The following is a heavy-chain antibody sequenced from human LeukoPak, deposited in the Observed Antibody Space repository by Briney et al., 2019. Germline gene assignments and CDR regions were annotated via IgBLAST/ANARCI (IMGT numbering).Heavy chain of an antibody. CDR2: IWYDGSNK. Sequence: PGRSLRLSCAPSGFTFSSYGMHWVRQAPGKGLEWVAVIWYDGSNKYYADSVKGRFTISRDNSKNTLYLQMNSLRAEDTAVYYCAKGNGNVVPATYYMDVWGKGTTVTVSS. D-gene: IGHD2-2*01. V-gene: IGHV3-33*06. CDR3: AKGNGNVVPATYYMDV. J-gene: IGHJ6*03. CDR1: GFTFSSYG.